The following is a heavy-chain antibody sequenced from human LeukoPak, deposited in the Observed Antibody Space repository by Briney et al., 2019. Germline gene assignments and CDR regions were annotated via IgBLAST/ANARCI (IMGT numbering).Heavy chain of an antibody. J-gene: IGHJ3*02. CDR1: GYTFTGYH. CDR3: ARPEVNDAFDI. D-gene: IGHD2-21*01. V-gene: IGHV1-2*02. CDR2: INPNSGGT. Sequence: ASVKVSCKASGYTFTGYHMHWVRQAPGQGLEWMGWINPNSGGTNYAQKFQGRVTMTRDTSIGTAYMELSRLRSDDTAVYYCARPEVNDAFDIWGQGTMVTVSS.